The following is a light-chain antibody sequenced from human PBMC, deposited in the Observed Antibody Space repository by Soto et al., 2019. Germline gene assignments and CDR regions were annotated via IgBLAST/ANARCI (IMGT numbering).Light chain of an antibody. V-gene: IGKV1-39*01. Sequence: DIQMTQSPSSLSASVGDRVTITCRASQSISSYLNWYQQKPGKAPKLLIYAASSLQSGVPSRFSGSGSGTDFTLTISSLQPEDFATYYCQQYDNLLSFGQGTKVEIK. CDR2: AAS. J-gene: IGKJ1*01. CDR3: QQYDNLLS. CDR1: QSISSY.